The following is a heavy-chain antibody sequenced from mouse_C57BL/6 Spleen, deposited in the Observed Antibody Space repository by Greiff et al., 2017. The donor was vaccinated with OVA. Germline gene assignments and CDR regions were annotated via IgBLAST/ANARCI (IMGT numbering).Heavy chain of an antibody. J-gene: IGHJ4*01. V-gene: IGHV1-9*01. CDR2: ILPGSGST. CDR3: ARVFYAMDY. CDR1: GYTFTDYN. Sequence: VHLVESGPELVKPGASVKIPCKASGYTFTDYNMDWVKQSHGKSLEWIGEILPGSGSTNYNEKFKGKATFTADTSSNTAYMQLSSLTTEDSAIYYCARVFYAMDYWGQGTSVTVSS.